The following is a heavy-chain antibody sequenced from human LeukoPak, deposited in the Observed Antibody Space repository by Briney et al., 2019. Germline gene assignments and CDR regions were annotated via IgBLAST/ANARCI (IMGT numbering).Heavy chain of an antibody. J-gene: IGHJ4*02. D-gene: IGHD5-18*01. CDR2: IHPGDSGT. V-gene: IGHV5-51*01. CDR3: ARGGTYRYGSSDY. CDR1: GYCFTNYW. Sequence: GEPLKISCKGSGYCFTNYWIGGVRQLPGKGLEWMGIIHPGDSGTRYSPSLQGQVTMSVDESITTAYLQWSSLRASESAIYYCARGGTYRYGSSDYWGQGTLVTVSS.